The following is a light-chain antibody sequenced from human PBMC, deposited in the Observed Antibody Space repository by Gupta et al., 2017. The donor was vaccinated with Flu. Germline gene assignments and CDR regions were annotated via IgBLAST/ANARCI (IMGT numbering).Light chain of an antibody. CDR3: AAWDDNLNGYV. CDR1: SSNVGTNS. J-gene: IGLJ1*01. V-gene: IGLV1-44*01. CDR2: TNN. Sequence: QSVLTQSPSASGAPGQRVTSSCSGSSSNVGTNSLNWYQQLPGTAPKLLIHTNNQRPSGVPDRFSGSKSGTSASLAISGLQSEDEADYYCAAWDDNLNGYVFGTGTKVTVL.